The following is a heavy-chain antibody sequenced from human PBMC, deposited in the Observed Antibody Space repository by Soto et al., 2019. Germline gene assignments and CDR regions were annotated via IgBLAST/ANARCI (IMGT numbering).Heavy chain of an antibody. V-gene: IGHV3-23*01. D-gene: IGHD3-9*01. CDR1: GFTLSTYT. CDR2: IIQNGET. Sequence: HPGGSLRLSCAASGFTLSTYTMNWVRQAPGKGLEWVSGIIQNGETYYTGSVKGRFTISRDNSKNMVYLQMDSLRADDTALYYCAKDRQPDGIWTFDYWGQGTLVTVSS. J-gene: IGHJ4*02. CDR3: AKDRQPDGIWTFDY.